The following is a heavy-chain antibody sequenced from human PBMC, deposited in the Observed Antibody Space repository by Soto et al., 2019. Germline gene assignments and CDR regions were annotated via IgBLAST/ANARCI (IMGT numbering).Heavy chain of an antibody. D-gene: IGHD1-26*01. V-gene: IGHV1-69*06. CDR2: SIPILGTI. Sequence: QVQLVQSGAEVKTPGSSVRVSCKTAGRTFLISAIAWVRQAPGQGLEWMGGSIPILGTIHIAQNFQGRVNFPADRSTRTAYMDLSSLRSEDTATYFCARGKEWEQPSDHYYFDYWCQGSQVIVSS. CDR1: GRTFLISA. CDR3: ARGKEWEQPSDHYYFDY. J-gene: IGHJ4*02.